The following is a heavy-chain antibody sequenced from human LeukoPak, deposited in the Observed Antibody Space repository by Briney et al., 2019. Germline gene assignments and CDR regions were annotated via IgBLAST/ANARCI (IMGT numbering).Heavy chain of an antibody. CDR2: IYYSGST. Sequence: SETLSLTCTVSGGSISSGGYYWSWIRQHPGKGLEWIGYIYYSGSTYYNPSLKSRVTISVDTSKNRFSLKLSSVTAADTAVYYCAREADIYYFDYWGQGTLVTVSS. CDR1: GGSISSGGYY. J-gene: IGHJ4*02. CDR3: AREADIYYFDY. V-gene: IGHV4-31*03. D-gene: IGHD3-3*02.